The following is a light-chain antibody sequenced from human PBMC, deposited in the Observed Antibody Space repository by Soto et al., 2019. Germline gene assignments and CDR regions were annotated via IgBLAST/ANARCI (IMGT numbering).Light chain of an antibody. CDR2: GAS. Sequence: EIVLTQSPGTLSLSPGERATLSCRASQSIVNNYLAWYQQKPGQAPRLLIYGASTRATGIPDRFGGSGSGTDFTLTISRLEPVDFAIYYCQQYVGFLITFGQGTRLETK. CDR3: QQYVGFLIT. V-gene: IGKV3-20*01. J-gene: IGKJ5*01. CDR1: QSIVNNY.